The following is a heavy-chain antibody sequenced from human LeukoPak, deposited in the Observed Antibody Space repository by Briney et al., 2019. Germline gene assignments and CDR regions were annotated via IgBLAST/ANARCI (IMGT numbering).Heavy chain of an antibody. V-gene: IGHV3-23*01. D-gene: IGHD2-15*01. CDR3: AREETGGGYRYLDV. CDR2: ISGSGSRT. J-gene: IGHJ2*01. Sequence: GGSLRLSCVASGITFSNYIMAWVRQAPGKGLEWVSTISGSGSRTYYADSVKGRFTISRDNSRNTLYLQMNSLRAGDTAVYYCAREETGGGYRYLDVWGRGTLVTVSS. CDR1: GITFSNYI.